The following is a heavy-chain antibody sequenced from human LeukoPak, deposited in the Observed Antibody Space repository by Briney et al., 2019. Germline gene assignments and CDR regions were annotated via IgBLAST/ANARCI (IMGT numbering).Heavy chain of an antibody. Sequence: PSETLSLTCTVSGGSISSSSYYWGWIRQPPGKGLEWIGNIYYSGSTYYNPSLKSRVTISIDTSKNQFSLKLSSVTAADTAVYYCAREILVEMATNFDYWGQGTLVTVSS. CDR3: AREILVEMATNFDY. CDR1: GGSISSSSYY. V-gene: IGHV4-39*07. J-gene: IGHJ4*02. D-gene: IGHD5-24*01. CDR2: IYYSGST.